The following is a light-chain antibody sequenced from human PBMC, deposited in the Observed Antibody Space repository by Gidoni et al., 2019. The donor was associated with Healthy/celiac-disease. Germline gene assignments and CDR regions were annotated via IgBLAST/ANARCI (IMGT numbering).Light chain of an antibody. CDR1: SSDVGGYNY. J-gene: IGLJ2*01. V-gene: IGLV2-11*01. CDR2: DVS. Sequence: QSALTQPRSVSGSPGQSVTISCTGTSSDVGGYNYFSWYQQHPGKAPKLMIYDVSKRPSGVPDRFSGSKSGNTASLTISGLQAEDEADYYCCAYAGSYRGVVFGGGTKLTVL. CDR3: CAYAGSYRGVV.